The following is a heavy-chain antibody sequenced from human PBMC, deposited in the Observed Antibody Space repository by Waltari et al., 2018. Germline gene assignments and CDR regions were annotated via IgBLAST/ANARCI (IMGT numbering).Heavy chain of an antibody. D-gene: IGHD3-3*01. V-gene: IGHV3-48*03. J-gene: IGHJ4*02. CDR1: GFTFSSYE. CDR3: ARDELEWLLYGGAFDY. CDR2: ISIIVSTL. Sequence: EVQLVESGGGLVQPGGSLRLSCAASGFTFSSYEMNWVRQAPGKGLEWVSYISIIVSTLYYADSLKRLFTISTYNAKNSLYLQMSSLRAEDTAVYYCARDELEWLLYGGAFDYWGQGTLVTVSS.